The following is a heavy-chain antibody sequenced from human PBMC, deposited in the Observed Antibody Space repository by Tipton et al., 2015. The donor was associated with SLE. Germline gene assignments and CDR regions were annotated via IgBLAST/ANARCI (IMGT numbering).Heavy chain of an antibody. CDR1: GGSISSGSYY. V-gene: IGHV4-61*09. CDR2: IYTSGST. J-gene: IGHJ3*02. Sequence: LRLSCTVSGGSISSGSYYWSWIRQPAGKGLEWIGHIYTSGSTNYNPSLKSRVTISVDTSKNQFSLKLSSVTAADTAVYYCARGRYCSGGSCYSGDAFDIWGQGTMVTVSS. CDR3: ARGRYCSGGSCYSGDAFDI. D-gene: IGHD2-15*01.